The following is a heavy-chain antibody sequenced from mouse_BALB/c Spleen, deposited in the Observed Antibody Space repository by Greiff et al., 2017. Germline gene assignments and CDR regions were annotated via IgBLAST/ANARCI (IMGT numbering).Heavy chain of an antibody. CDR3: ARSGTGADY. J-gene: IGHJ2*01. Sequence: EVNLVESGGGLVQPGGSRKLSCAASGFTFSSFGMHWVRQAPEKGLEWVAYISSGSSTIYYADTVKGRFTISRDNPKNTLFLQMTSLRSEDTAMYYCARSGTGADYWGQGTTLTVSS. V-gene: IGHV5-17*02. CDR1: GFTFSSFG. CDR2: ISSGSSTI. D-gene: IGHD3-3*01.